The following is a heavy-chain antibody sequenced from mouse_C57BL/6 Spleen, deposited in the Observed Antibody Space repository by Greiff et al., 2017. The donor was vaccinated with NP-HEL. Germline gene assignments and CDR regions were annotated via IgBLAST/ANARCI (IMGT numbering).Heavy chain of an antibody. V-gene: IGHV1-81*01. CDR3: ARSGSNYEGYFDY. CDR1: GYTFTSYG. D-gene: IGHD2-5*01. CDR2: IYPRSGNT. J-gene: IGHJ2*01. Sequence: VKLQESGAELARPGASVKLSCKASGYTFTSYGISWVKQRTGQGLEWIGEIYPRSGNTYYNEKFKGKATLTADKSSSTAYMELRSLTSEDSAVYFCARSGSNYEGYFDYWGQGTTLTVSS.